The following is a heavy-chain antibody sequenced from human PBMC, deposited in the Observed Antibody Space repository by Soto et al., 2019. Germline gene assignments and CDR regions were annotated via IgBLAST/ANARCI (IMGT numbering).Heavy chain of an antibody. D-gene: IGHD3-22*01. V-gene: IGHV1-2*02. CDR2: INPNSGGT. J-gene: IGHJ4*02. CDR1: AYTFTGYY. Sequence: GASVKVSCKASAYTFTGYYMHWVRQAPGQGLEWMGWINPNSGGTNYAQKFQGRVTMTRDTSISTAYMELSRLRSDDTAVYYCARALIVVVTSFDYWGQGTLVTVSS. CDR3: ARALIVVVTSFDY.